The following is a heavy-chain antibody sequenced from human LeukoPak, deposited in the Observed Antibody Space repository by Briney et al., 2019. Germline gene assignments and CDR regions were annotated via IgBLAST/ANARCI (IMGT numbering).Heavy chain of an antibody. CDR2: INHSGST. CDR3: ARGEKTRYYDYVWGRGWPYYFDY. J-gene: IGHJ4*02. Sequence: SETLSLTCAVYGGSFSGYYWSWIRQPPGKGLEWIGEINHSGSTNYNPSLKSRVTISVDTSKNQFSLKLSSVTAADTAVYYCARGEKTRYYDYVWGRGWPYYFDYWGQGTLVTVSS. D-gene: IGHD3-16*01. V-gene: IGHV4-34*01. CDR1: GGSFSGYY.